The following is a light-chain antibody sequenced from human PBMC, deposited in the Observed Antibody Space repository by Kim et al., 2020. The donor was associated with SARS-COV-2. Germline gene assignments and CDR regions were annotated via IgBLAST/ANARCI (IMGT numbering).Light chain of an antibody. CDR3: QQYNKWPRT. Sequence: EIVMTQSPGTLSVSPGERATLSCRASQSVSNNLAWYQQKPGQAPRLLIYRASTRATGIPVRFSGSGSGTDFTLTISSLQSEDFAVYYCQQYNKWPRTFGQGTKVDIK. V-gene: IGKV3-15*01. J-gene: IGKJ1*01. CDR2: RAS. CDR1: QSVSNN.